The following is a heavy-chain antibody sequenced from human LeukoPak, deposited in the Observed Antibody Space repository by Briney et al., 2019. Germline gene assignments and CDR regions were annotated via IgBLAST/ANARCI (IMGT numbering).Heavy chain of an antibody. V-gene: IGHV4-39*07. CDR1: GFTFSTYA. Sequence: GSLRLSCAASGFTFSTYAMSWVRQAPGKGLEWIGSVCYSGSTYYSPSLKSRVTISVDTSKTQFSLKLSSVTAADTAVYYCAREIQPWGQGTLVTVSS. CDR3: AREIQP. D-gene: IGHD1-1*01. CDR2: VCYSGST. J-gene: IGHJ5*02.